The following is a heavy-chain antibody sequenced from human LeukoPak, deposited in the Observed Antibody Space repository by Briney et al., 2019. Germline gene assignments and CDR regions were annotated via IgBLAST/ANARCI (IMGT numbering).Heavy chain of an antibody. CDR3: ARDYKVLNGFVPREVGATGGWFDP. D-gene: IGHD1-26*01. CDR1: GGSISSSSDY. Sequence: SETLSLTCTVSGGSISSSSDYWDWIRQPPGKGLEWIASMYYSGSTYYNPSLKSRVTISVDTSKNQFSLKLSSVTAADTAVYYCARDYKVLNGFVPREVGATGGWFDPWGQGTLVTVSS. CDR2: MYYSGST. V-gene: IGHV4-39*02. J-gene: IGHJ5*02.